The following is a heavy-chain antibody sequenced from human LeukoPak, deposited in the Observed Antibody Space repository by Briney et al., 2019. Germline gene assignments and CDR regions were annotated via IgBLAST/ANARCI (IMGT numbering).Heavy chain of an antibody. V-gene: IGHV4-31*03. CDR3: ARDDRGGFDP. CDR1: GGSISSGGYY. CDR2: IYYSGST. Sequence: SETLSLTCNVSGGSISSGGYYWSWIRQHPGKGLEWIGYIYYSGSTYYNPSLKSRVTISVDTSKNQFSLKLSSVTAADTAVYYCARDDRGGFDPWGQGTLVTVSS. J-gene: IGHJ5*02.